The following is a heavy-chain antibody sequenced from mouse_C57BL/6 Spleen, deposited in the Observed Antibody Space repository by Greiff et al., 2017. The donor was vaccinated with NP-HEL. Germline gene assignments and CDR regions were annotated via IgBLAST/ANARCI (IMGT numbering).Heavy chain of an antibody. Sequence: VQLQQSGPELVKPGASVKIPCKASGYTFTDYNMDWVKQSHGKSLEWIGDINPNNGGTIYNQKFKGKATLTVDKSSSTAYMELRSLTSEDTAVYYCASVRTYYSNSWFAYWGQGTLVTVSA. CDR2: INPNNGGT. CDR3: ASVRTYYSNSWFAY. V-gene: IGHV1-18*01. D-gene: IGHD2-5*01. J-gene: IGHJ3*01. CDR1: GYTFTDYN.